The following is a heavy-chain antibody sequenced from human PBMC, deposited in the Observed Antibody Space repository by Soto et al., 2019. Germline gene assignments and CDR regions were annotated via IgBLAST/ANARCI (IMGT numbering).Heavy chain of an antibody. CDR1: GFTFGDYA. Sequence: GGSLRLSCTASGFTFGDYAMSWFRQAPGKGLEWVGFIRSKAYGGTTEYAASVKGRFTISRDDSKSIAYLQMNSLKTEDIAVYYCTRRRITMVRGVKSWFDPWGQGTLVTVSS. J-gene: IGHJ5*02. D-gene: IGHD3-10*01. CDR2: IRSKAYGGTT. CDR3: TRRRITMVRGVKSWFDP. V-gene: IGHV3-49*03.